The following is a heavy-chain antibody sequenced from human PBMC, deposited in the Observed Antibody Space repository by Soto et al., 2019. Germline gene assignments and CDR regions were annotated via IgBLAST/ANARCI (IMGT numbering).Heavy chain of an antibody. Sequence: EVQLLESGGGLVQPGGSLRLSCVGSGFTFNRHAMNWVRQAPGKGLEWVSSISDRGDSRYYADSVKGRFTISRGTSKNTLYLQMNCLAAEDTAVSYCAKEGVTVGTSYLDNWGQGTLVTVSS. CDR3: AKEGVTVGTSYLDN. CDR2: ISDRGDSR. CDR1: GFTFNRHA. J-gene: IGHJ4*02. V-gene: IGHV3-23*01. D-gene: IGHD1-26*01.